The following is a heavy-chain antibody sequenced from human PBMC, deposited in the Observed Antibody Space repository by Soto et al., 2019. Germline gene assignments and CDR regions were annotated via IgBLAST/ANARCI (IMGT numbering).Heavy chain of an antibody. J-gene: IGHJ4*02. CDR2: INDSGGT. D-gene: IGHD6-13*01. V-gene: IGHV4-34*01. Sequence: QVQLQQWGAGLLKPSETLSLTCAVYGGSFSGYYWTWIRQPPGKGLEWIGEINDSGGTDYNPSLKSRVTISLDTSKNQLSLMLSSVTAADTAVYYCARGRKGFSSSCYVDWGQGTLVTVSS. CDR1: GGSFSGYY. CDR3: ARGRKGFSSSCYVD.